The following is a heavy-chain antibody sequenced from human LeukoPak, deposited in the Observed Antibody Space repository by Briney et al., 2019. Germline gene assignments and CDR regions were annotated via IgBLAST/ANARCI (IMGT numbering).Heavy chain of an antibody. CDR2: ISGSGGST. D-gene: IGHD3-22*01. CDR3: AKEGSDSSGYYNAFDI. V-gene: IGHV3-23*01. CDR1: GFTFSSYA. J-gene: IGHJ3*02. Sequence: GGSLRLSCAASGFTFSSYAMSWVRQAPGKGLEWVSAISGSGGSTYYADSVKGRFTISRDNSKNTLYLQMNSLRAEDTAVYYCAKEGSDSSGYYNAFDIWGQGTMVTASS.